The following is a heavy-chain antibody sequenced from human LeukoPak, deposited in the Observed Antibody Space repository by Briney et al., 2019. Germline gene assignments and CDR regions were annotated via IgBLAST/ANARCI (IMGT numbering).Heavy chain of an antibody. V-gene: IGHV4-30-2*01. CDR2: IYDRGPA. Sequence: SETLSLTCTVSGYAIISGGFSWNWIRQPPGKGLEWIGCIYDRGPAHYNPSLKSRFTISVDRPKNQFFLNVTSLTAADTAVYYCAREEGWYYYDSSGYRDAFDIWGQGTMVTVSS. CDR3: AREEGWYYYDSSGYRDAFDI. J-gene: IGHJ3*02. D-gene: IGHD3-22*01. CDR1: GYAIISGGFS.